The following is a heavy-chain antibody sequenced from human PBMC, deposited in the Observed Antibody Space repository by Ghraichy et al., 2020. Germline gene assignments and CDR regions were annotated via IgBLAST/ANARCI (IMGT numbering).Heavy chain of an antibody. Sequence: SETLSLTCTVSGYSISSGYYWGWIRQPPGKGLEWIGSIYHSGSTYYNPSLKSRVTISVDTSKNQFSLKLSSVTAADTAVYYCARITMVRGVSPNYFDYWCPVTVVTVSS. CDR2: IYHSGST. V-gene: IGHV4-38-2*02. CDR3: ARITMVRGVSPNYFDY. D-gene: IGHD3-10*01. CDR1: GYSISSGYY. J-gene: IGHJ4*02.